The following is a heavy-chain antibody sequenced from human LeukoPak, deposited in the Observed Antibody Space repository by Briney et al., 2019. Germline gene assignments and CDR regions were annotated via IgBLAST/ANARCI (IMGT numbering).Heavy chain of an antibody. V-gene: IGHV1-18*01. CDR2: ISAYNGNT. CDR3: ARATRYYDSSGYYQGAFDY. J-gene: IGHJ4*02. Sequence: ASVKVSCKASGYTFTSYGISWVRQAPGQGLEWMGWISAYNGNTNFAQKLQGRVTMTTDTSTSTAYMELRSLRSDDTAVYYCARATRYYDSSGYYQGAFDYWGQGTLVTVSS. D-gene: IGHD3-22*01. CDR1: GYTFTSYG.